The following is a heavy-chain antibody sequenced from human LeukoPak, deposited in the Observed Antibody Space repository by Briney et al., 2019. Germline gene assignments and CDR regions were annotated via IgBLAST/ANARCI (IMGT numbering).Heavy chain of an antibody. Sequence: GGSLRLSCAASGFTVSSNYMSWVRQAPGKGLEWVSVIYSGGSTYYADSVKGRFTISRDNSKNTLYLQMNSLRAEDTAVYYCASGYSSDHTPSFDYWGQGTLVTVSS. V-gene: IGHV3-66*01. CDR3: ASGYSSDHTPSFDY. J-gene: IGHJ4*02. D-gene: IGHD6-25*01. CDR2: IYSGGST. CDR1: GFTVSSNY.